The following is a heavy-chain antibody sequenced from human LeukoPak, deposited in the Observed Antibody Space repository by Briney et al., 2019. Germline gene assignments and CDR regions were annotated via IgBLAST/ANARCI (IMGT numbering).Heavy chain of an antibody. V-gene: IGHV3-7*03. CDR1: GLTFSSSW. CDR3: ASYPTPGIAAAGTFNY. CDR2: INPDGNKK. Sequence: GGSLRLSCAVSGLTFSSSWMDWVRQAPGKGLEWVASINPDGNKKYSADSVKGRFTISRDNAENSLYLQMNSLRAEDTAVYYCASYPTPGIAAAGTFNYWGQGTLVAVSS. D-gene: IGHD6-13*01. J-gene: IGHJ4*02.